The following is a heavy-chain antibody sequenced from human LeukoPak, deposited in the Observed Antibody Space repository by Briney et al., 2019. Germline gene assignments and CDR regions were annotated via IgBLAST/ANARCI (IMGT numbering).Heavy chain of an antibody. J-gene: IGHJ4*02. V-gene: IGHV3-23*01. D-gene: IGHD2-2*02. CDR2: FSGSGGST. Sequence: GGSLRLSCAASGFTFSNYAMSWVRQAPGKGLEWVSAFSGSGGSTCYADSVKGRFTISRDNSKNTLYLQMNSLRAEDTAVYYCAKDVGYCSSTTCYKPFDYWGQGTLVTVSS. CDR3: AKDVGYCSSTTCYKPFDY. CDR1: GFTFSNYA.